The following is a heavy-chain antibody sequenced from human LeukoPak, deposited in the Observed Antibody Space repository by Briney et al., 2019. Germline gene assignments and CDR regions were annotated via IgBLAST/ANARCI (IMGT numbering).Heavy chain of an antibody. CDR2: TYYRSKWYN. CDR3: AREGVSGEIVVVVAATSGFDY. Sequence: SQTLSLTCAISGDSVSSNSAAWNWIRQSPSRGLEWLGRTYYRSKWYNDYAVSVKGRITINPDTSKNQFSLQLNSVTPEDTAVYYCAREGVSGEIVVVVAATSGFDYWGQGTLVTVSS. V-gene: IGHV6-1*01. D-gene: IGHD2-15*01. J-gene: IGHJ4*02. CDR1: GDSVSSNSAA.